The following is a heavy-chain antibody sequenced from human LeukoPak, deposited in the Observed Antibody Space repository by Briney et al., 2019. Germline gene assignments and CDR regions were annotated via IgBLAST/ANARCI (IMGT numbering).Heavy chain of an antibody. V-gene: IGHV3-9*01. CDR3: SKGSGRFWTYFDH. J-gene: IGHJ4*02. CDR2: ISWNGGSI. Sequence: PGGSLRLSCAASGFTFDDFAMHWVRQAPGKGLEWVAGISWNGGSIDYANSVRGRFIISRDNAENSLYLQMNSLRAEDTALYYCSKGSGRFWTYFDHWGQGALITVSS. CDR1: GFTFDDFA. D-gene: IGHD1-26*01.